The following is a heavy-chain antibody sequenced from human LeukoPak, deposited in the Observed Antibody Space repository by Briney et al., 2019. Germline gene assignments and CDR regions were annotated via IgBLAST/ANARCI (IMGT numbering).Heavy chain of an antibody. CDR1: GFTFSSYA. J-gene: IGHJ4*02. CDR2: ISGSGGST. V-gene: IGHV3-23*01. D-gene: IGHD6-13*01. Sequence: GVSLRLSCAASGFTFSSYAMSWVRQAPGKGLEWVSAISGSGGSTYYADSVKGRFTISRDNSKNMLYLQMNSLRAEDTAVYYCAKDRTGAGTYYFDYWGQGTLVTVSS. CDR3: AKDRTGAGTYYFDY.